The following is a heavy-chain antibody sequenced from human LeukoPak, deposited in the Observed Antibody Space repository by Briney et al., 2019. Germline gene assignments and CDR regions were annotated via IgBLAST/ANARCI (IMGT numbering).Heavy chain of an antibody. CDR1: GGSFSGYY. Sequence: ASETLSLTCAVYGGSFSGYYWSWIRQPPGKGLEWIGEINHSGSTNYNPSLKSRVTISVDTSKNQFSLKLSSVTAADTAVYYCARDTGVRPRVAHFDYWGQGTLVTVSS. J-gene: IGHJ4*02. V-gene: IGHV4-34*01. D-gene: IGHD1-14*01. CDR3: ARDTGVRPRVAHFDY. CDR2: INHSGST.